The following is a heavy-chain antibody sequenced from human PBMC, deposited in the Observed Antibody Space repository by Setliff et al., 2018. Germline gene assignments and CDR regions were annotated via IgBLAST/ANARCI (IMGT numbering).Heavy chain of an antibody. Sequence: PSETLSLTCNVSGGSISTSNYHWGWVRQPPGKGLEWVSYISSSGSTIYYVDSVKGRFTISRDNAKNSLSLQMNSLRTEDTAVYYCFGAGTCSYWGQGTLVTVSS. V-gene: IGHV3-11*04. CDR2: ISSSGSTI. J-gene: IGHJ4*02. CDR3: FGAGTCSY. D-gene: IGHD3-10*01. CDR1: GGSISTSNYH.